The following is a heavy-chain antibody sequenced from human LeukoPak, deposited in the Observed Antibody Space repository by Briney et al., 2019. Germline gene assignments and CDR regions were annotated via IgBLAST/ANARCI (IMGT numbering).Heavy chain of an antibody. Sequence: PSETLSLTCTVSGGSISSYYWSWIRQPAGKGLEWIGRIYTSGSTNYSPSLKSRVTMSVDTSKNQFSLKLSSVTAADTAVYYCARDPPYGDYRYNWFDPWGQGTLVTVSS. V-gene: IGHV4-4*07. CDR2: IYTSGST. CDR1: GGSISSYY. J-gene: IGHJ5*02. CDR3: ARDPPYGDYRYNWFDP. D-gene: IGHD4-17*01.